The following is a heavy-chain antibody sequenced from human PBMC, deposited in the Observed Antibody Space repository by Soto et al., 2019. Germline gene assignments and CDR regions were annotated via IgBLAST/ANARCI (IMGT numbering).Heavy chain of an antibody. CDR1: GFTVSSYR. CDR3: ARVHSSSYHYFEY. D-gene: IGHD6-13*01. V-gene: IGHV3-66*01. J-gene: IGHJ4*02. CDR2: LYSAGSA. Sequence: PGGSLRLSCATSGFTVSSYRMSRVRQAPGKGLEWVSVLYSAGSADFADSVKGRFTISRDNSKNTLYLQMSSLRAEDTAVYYCARVHSSSYHYFEYWGQGTLVTVSS.